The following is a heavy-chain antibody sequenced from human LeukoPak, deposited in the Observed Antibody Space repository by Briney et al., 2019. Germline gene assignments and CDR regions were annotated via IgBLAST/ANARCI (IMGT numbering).Heavy chain of an antibody. CDR2: IYHSGGT. CDR1: GYSISSDYY. Sequence: SETLSLTCTVSGYSISSDYYWGWIRQSPGTGLEWIGSIYHSGGTYSNPSLKSRVFISVDTSKNQFSLNLGSVTAADTAVYYCATGSSAYGAFDFWGQGTLVTVSS. CDR3: ATGSSAYGAFDF. D-gene: IGHD4-17*01. V-gene: IGHV4-38-2*02. J-gene: IGHJ4*02.